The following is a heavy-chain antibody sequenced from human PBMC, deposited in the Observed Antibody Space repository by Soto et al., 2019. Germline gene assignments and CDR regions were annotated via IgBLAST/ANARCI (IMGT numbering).Heavy chain of an antibody. CDR2: IIPIFGTA. Sequence: ASVKVSCKASGGTFSSYAISWVRRAPGQGLEWMGGIIPIFGTANYAQKFQGRVTITADESTSTAYMELSSLRSEDTAVYYCARDSPWGWLLLGVGYYYGMDVWGQGTTVTVSS. CDR3: ARDSPWGWLLLGVGYYYGMDV. CDR1: GGTFSSYA. D-gene: IGHD5-12*01. V-gene: IGHV1-69*13. J-gene: IGHJ6*02.